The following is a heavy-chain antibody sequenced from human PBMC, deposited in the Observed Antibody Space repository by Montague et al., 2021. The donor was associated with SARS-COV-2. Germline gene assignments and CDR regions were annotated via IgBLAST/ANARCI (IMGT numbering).Heavy chain of an antibody. J-gene: IGHJ4*01. Sequence: SLRLSCAASGFTFSSYAMTWVRQAPGKGLEWVSAISGSGSSTYYEDSVKGRFTISRDNGKSTVFLEMHSLRVDDTAMYYCAKEAPLYFGLISWGHGTLVTVSS. CDR3: AKEAPLYFGLIS. V-gene: IGHV3-23*05. CDR1: GFTFSSYA. D-gene: IGHD3-10*01. CDR2: ISGSGSST.